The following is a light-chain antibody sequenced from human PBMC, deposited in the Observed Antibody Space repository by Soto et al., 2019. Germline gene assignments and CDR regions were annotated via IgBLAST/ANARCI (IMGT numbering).Light chain of an antibody. CDR1: QGITSY. V-gene: IGKV1-9*01. J-gene: IGKJ4*01. Sequence: IQLTQSPSSLSASVGDRVTITCRASQGITSYLAWYQQRPGKAPRLLIYSASTLQSGVPSRFSGSGYGTDFSLTISNLQPEDFATYYCQQLYSHPLTFGGGTNV. CDR2: SAS. CDR3: QQLYSHPLT.